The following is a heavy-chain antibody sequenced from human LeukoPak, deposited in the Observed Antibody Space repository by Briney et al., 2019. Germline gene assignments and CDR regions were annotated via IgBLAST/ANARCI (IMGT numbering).Heavy chain of an antibody. CDR1: GYTFTSYY. D-gene: IGHD3-10*01. CDR3: ARGLGSGSYYKHAFDI. CDR2: INPSGGST. Sequence: ASVKVPCKASGYTFTSYYMHWVRQAPGQGLEWMGIINPSGGSTSYAQKFQGRVTMTRDTSTSTVYMELSSLRSEDTAVYYCARGLGSGSYYKHAFDIWGQGTMVTVSS. V-gene: IGHV1-46*01. J-gene: IGHJ3*02.